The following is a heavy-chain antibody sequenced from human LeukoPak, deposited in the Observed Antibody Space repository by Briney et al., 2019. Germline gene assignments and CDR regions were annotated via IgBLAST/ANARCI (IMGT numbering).Heavy chain of an antibody. CDR3: ARDGGLNTNFDC. Sequence: PGGSLRLSCAASGFTFRNYWMGWVRQAPGKGLEWVANTKPDGSAEYYADFVRGRFTTSRDNANNFLYLQMNRLRAEDTAVYYCARDGGLNTNFDCWGQGTLVTVSS. CDR2: TKPDGSAE. V-gene: IGHV3-7*01. CDR1: GFTFRNYW. J-gene: IGHJ4*02. D-gene: IGHD2-15*01.